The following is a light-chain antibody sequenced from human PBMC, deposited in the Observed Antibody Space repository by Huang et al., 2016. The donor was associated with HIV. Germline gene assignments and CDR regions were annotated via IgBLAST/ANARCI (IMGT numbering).Light chain of an antibody. CDR3: QQSYRTPDT. CDR2: DAS. Sequence: DIQMTQSPSSLSASVGDRVTITCRASHSITTSLNWYQQRPGKAPKLLIYDASTLQSGVPSRFSCSGSGTDFTLTISSLQPEDFATYHCQQSYRTPDTFGQGTKVEIK. J-gene: IGKJ1*01. V-gene: IGKV1-39*01. CDR1: HSITTS.